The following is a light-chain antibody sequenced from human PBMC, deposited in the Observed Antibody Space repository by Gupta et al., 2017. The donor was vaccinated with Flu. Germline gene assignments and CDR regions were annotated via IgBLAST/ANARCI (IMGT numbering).Light chain of an antibody. CDR3: QEFGNSPS. J-gene: IGKJ3*01. CDR2: ASS. Sequence: PGTLSLSPGERGTLSCRASQSISSSHLAWYQQKPGQAPRLLIYASSSRATGIPDRFSGSGSGTDFTLTISRLEPEDFAVYYCQEFGNSPSFGPGTKVDFK. V-gene: IGKV3-20*01. CDR1: QSISSSH.